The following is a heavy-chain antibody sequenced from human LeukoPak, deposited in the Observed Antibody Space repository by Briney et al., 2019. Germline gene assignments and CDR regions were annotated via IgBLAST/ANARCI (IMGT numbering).Heavy chain of an antibody. Sequence: SVKVSCKASVGTFSSYAFSWVRQAPGQGLEWMGRIIPILGIANYAQKFQGRVTITADKSTSTAYMELSSLRSEDTAVYYCARNSGYYSPTLLDYWGQGTLVTVSS. CDR2: IIPILGIA. CDR1: VGTFSSYA. J-gene: IGHJ4*02. V-gene: IGHV1-69*04. CDR3: ARNSGYYSPTLLDY. D-gene: IGHD3-22*01.